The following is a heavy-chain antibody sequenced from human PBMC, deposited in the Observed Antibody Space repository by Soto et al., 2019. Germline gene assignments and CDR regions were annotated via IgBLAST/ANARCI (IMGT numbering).Heavy chain of an antibody. CDR2: FSYRVIT. D-gene: IGHD2-2*01. Sequence: SETLSLTCTVSGGSISGADYYWSWIRQHPGKDLEWIGYFSYRVITNYNPSLKSRVTISVDTSKNQFSLKLSSVTAADTAMYYCASSPRGYCSSTSCRELGNYYGMDVWGQGTTVTVSS. V-gene: IGHV4-31*03. J-gene: IGHJ6*02. CDR3: ASSPRGYCSSTSCRELGNYYGMDV. CDR1: GGSISGADYY.